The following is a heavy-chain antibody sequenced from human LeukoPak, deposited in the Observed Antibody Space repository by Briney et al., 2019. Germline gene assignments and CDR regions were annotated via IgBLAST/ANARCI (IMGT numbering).Heavy chain of an antibody. D-gene: IGHD5-18*01. CDR1: SDQY. V-gene: IGHV3-72*01. CDR3: TRGYSGVAIYAFDI. J-gene: IGHJ3*02. CDR2: IGNKANSYTT. Sequence: GGSLRLSCAAFSDQYMDWVRQAPGKGLEWVGRIGNKANSYTTEYAASVKGRLTISRDDSKNTLYLQMNSLKTEDTAVYYCTRGYSGVAIYAFDIWGQGTMVTVSS.